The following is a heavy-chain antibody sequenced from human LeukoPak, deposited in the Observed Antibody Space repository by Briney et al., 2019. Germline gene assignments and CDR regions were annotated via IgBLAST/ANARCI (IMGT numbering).Heavy chain of an antibody. CDR1: GFTFSSYS. D-gene: IGHD1-26*01. J-gene: IGHJ4*02. CDR3: AKARRSGTHYSDFDF. V-gene: IGHV3-48*04. CDR2: ISSSGSAI. Sequence: GGSLRLSCAASGFTFSSYSMNWVRQAPGKGLEWVSYISSSGSAIYYADSVKGRFTISRDNSENSLNLQMKSLRSEDTALYYCAKARRSGTHYSDFDFWGRGTLVTVSS.